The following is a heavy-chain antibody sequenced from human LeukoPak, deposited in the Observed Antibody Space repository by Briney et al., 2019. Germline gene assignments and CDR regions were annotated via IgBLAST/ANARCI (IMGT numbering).Heavy chain of an antibody. CDR2: IFYSGST. V-gene: IGHV4-59*01. D-gene: IGHD2-2*01. CDR1: GRSISGYY. Sequence: KSGETLSLTCTVSGRSISGYYWRWIRQPPGRGVEWIGYIFYSGSTNYSTSLKSRFTISVDTSKNQCSLKLSSVAAADTVMYYWAREVEGYCSSTTCANWFDPWGQRTLVTLSS. J-gene: IGHJ5*02. CDR3: AREVEGYCSSTTCANWFDP.